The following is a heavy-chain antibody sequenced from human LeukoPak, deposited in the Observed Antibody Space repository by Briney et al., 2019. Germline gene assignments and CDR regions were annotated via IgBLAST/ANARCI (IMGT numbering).Heavy chain of an antibody. CDR3: ARSSTITMVRGVIIRGGYYFDY. V-gene: IGHV4-34*01. D-gene: IGHD3-10*01. CDR2: INHSGST. J-gene: IGHJ4*02. Sequence: SETLSLTCAVYCGSFSGYYWSWIRQPPGKGLEWIGEINHSGSTNYNPSLKSRVTISVDTSKNQFSLKLSSVTAADTAVYYCARSSTITMVRGVIIRGGYYFDYWGQGTLVTVSS. CDR1: CGSFSGYY.